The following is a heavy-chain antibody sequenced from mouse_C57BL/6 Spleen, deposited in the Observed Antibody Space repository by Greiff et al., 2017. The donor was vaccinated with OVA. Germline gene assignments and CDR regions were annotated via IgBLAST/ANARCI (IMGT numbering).Heavy chain of an antibody. CDR2: ISSGGSYT. CDR3: ARVGITTVVAPFDY. J-gene: IGHJ2*01. D-gene: IGHD1-1*01. CDR1: GFTFSSYG. Sequence: EVKLVESGGDLVKPGGSLKLSCAASGFTFSSYGMSWVRQTPDKRLEWVATISSGGSYTYYPDSVKGRFTISRDNAKNTLYLQMSSLKSEDTAMYYCARVGITTVVAPFDYWGQGTTLTVSS. V-gene: IGHV5-6*01.